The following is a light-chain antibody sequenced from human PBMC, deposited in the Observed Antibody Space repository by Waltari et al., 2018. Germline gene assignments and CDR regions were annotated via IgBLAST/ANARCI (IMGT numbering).Light chain of an antibody. V-gene: IGLV2-11*01. Sequence: QSALTQPRSVSGSPGQSVTISCPGTSSNVGTYNYVSWYQQLPGKAPKLLIADLFTRPSGVPDRFSGSKSGYTASLTISGLQAEDEADYYCCSYAGTYRWVFGGGTKVTVL. CDR3: CSYAGTYRWV. CDR2: DLF. J-gene: IGLJ3*02. CDR1: SSNVGTYNY.